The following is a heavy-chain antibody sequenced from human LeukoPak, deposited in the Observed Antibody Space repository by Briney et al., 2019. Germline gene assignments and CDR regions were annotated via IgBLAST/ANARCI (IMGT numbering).Heavy chain of an antibody. CDR1: GFTFSDYY. J-gene: IGHJ4*02. Sequence: GGSLRLSCAASGFTFSDYYMSWIRQAPGKGLEWVSYISSSGSTIYYADSVKGRFTISRDNAKNSLYLQMNSLRAEDTAVYYCVRGDVEMATILDYWGQGTLVTVSS. V-gene: IGHV3-11*01. CDR2: ISSSGSTI. CDR3: VRGDVEMATILDY. D-gene: IGHD5-24*01.